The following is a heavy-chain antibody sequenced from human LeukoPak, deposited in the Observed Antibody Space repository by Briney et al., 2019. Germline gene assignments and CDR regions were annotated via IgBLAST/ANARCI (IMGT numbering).Heavy chain of an antibody. D-gene: IGHD3-16*01. CDR2: MSGSSSTI. J-gene: IGHJ4*02. CDR3: ARPHQDYVWGSPDC. V-gene: IGHV3-48*02. CDR1: GFTFSTYS. Sequence: PGGSLRLSCAASGFTFSTYSMNWVRQAPGKGLEWVSYMSGSSSTIYYADSVKGRFTMSRDNAKSSLYLQMNSLRDEDTAVYYCARPHQDYVWGSPDCWGQGTLVTVSS.